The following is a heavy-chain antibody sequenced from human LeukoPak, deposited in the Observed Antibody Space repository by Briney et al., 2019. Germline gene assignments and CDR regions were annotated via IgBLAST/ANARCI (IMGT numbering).Heavy chain of an antibody. Sequence: SETLSLTCTVTGGSISSYYWSWIRQPPGKGLVWIGYIYYSGSTNYNPSLKSRVTISVDTSKNQFSLKLSSVTAADTAVYYCARITGGSYLIDYWGQGTLVTVSS. CDR1: GGSISSYY. V-gene: IGHV4-59*01. CDR3: ARITGGSYLIDY. J-gene: IGHJ4*02. D-gene: IGHD1-26*01. CDR2: IYYSGST.